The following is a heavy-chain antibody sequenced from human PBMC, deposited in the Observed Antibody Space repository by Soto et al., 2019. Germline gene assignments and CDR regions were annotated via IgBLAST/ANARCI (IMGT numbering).Heavy chain of an antibody. CDR2: ISYDGSNK. J-gene: IGHJ5*02. CDR1: GFTFSSYA. CDR3: ARTRYSSSSSWFDP. D-gene: IGHD6-13*01. V-gene: IGHV3-30-3*01. Sequence: PGGSLRLSCAASGFTFSSYAMHWVRQAPGKGLEWVAVISYDGSNKYYADSVKGRFTISRDNSKNTLYLQMSSLRAEDTAVYYCARTRYSSSSSWFDPWGQGTLVTVSS.